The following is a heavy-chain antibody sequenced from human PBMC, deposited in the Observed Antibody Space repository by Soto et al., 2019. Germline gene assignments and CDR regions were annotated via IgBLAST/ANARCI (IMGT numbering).Heavy chain of an antibody. Sequence: LRLSCTAPGFTFINHWMHWVRQGPGQGLVWVSRINTDGSFRDYADSVRGRFTISRDNAKNTLILQMNSLRAEDTAVYYCVRGTSAWSGKDYWGQGTLVTVSS. V-gene: IGHV3-74*01. CDR2: INTDGSFR. J-gene: IGHJ4*02. D-gene: IGHD6-19*01. CDR1: GFTFINHW. CDR3: VRGTSAWSGKDY.